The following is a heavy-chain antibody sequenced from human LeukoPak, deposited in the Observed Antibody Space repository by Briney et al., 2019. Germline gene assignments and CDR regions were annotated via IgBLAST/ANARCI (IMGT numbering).Heavy chain of an antibody. CDR3: ARQSSANYYFYLDV. V-gene: IGHV3-74*01. Sequence: GGSLRLSCTTSGFTFSGYWMHWVRQVPGKGLEWVATINGEGSSTSYGDAVTGRVTISRDNAKSTLYLRMTGVSADDTSVYFCARQSSANYYFYLDVWGRGTTVIVSS. CDR2: INGEGSST. CDR1: GFTFSGYW. J-gene: IGHJ6*03. D-gene: IGHD5-24*01.